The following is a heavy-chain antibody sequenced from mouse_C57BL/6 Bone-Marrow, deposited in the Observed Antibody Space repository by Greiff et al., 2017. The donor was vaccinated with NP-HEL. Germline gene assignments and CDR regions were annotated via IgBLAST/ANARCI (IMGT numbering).Heavy chain of an antibody. Sequence: QVQLQQSGAELVRPGSSVKLSCKASGYTFTSYWMHWVKQRPIQGLEWIGNIDPSDSETHYNQKFKDKATLTVDKSSSTAYMQLSSLTSEDSAVYYCARGHDYDGYYYAMDYWGQGTSVTVSS. CDR2: IDPSDSET. V-gene: IGHV1-52*01. J-gene: IGHJ4*01. D-gene: IGHD2-4*01. CDR1: GYTFTSYW. CDR3: ARGHDYDGYYYAMDY.